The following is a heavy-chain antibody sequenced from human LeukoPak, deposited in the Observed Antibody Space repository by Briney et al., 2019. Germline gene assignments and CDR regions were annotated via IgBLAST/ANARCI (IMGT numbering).Heavy chain of an antibody. D-gene: IGHD3-22*01. CDR3: ARDLMADYYYDSSGYYYGGYWYFDL. CDR1: GYTFTGYY. J-gene: IGHJ2*01. CDR2: INPNSGGT. V-gene: IGHV1-2*02. Sequence: ASVKVSCKASGYTFTGYYMHWVRQAPGQGLEWMGWINPNSGGTNYAQKFQGRVTMTRDTSISTAYMELSRLRSDDTAVYYCARDLMADYYYDSSGYYYGGYWYFDLWGRGTLVTVSS.